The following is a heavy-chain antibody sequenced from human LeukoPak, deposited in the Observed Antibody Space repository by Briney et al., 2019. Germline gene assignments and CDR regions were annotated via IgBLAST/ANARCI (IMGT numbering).Heavy chain of an antibody. CDR2: ISGDGGST. CDR1: GFSFEDYA. J-gene: IGHJ6*02. CDR3: VKDLAKYYDFRSGYSYDSYGLDV. D-gene: IGHD3-3*01. V-gene: IGHV3-43*02. Sequence: GGSLRLSCAASGFSFEDYAMHWVRQTPGKGLEWVSLISGDGGSTYYGYSVKGRFTISRDNSRNSLYLQMNSLRTEDTALYYCVKDLAKYYDFRSGYSYDSYGLDVWSQGTTVTVSS.